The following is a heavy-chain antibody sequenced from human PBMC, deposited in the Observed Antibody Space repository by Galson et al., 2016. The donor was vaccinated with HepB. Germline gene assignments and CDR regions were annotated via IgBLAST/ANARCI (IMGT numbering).Heavy chain of an antibody. V-gene: IGHV4-59*01. Sequence: SETLSLTCTVSGGSIGSYYWSWIRQPPGKGLEWIGYIFYSGSTNNIPSLKSRVTISVDTSKYQFSMELTSVTAADTAMYYCARANYGGSNFDYWGQGILVTVSS. J-gene: IGHJ4*02. CDR3: ARANYGGSNFDY. D-gene: IGHD2-21*01. CDR1: GGSIGSYY. CDR2: IFYSGST.